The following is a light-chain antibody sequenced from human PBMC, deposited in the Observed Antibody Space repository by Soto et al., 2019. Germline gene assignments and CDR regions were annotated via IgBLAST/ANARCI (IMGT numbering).Light chain of an antibody. J-gene: IGKJ1*01. CDR2: AAS. CDR1: QDIRNE. CDR3: LQDYNYPRT. V-gene: IGKV1-6*01. Sequence: AIQMTQSPSSLSASVGDRVTITCRASQDIRNELGWYQQRPGKAPKLLIYAASTLQSGVPSRFSASGSGTDFTLTISSLPPEDFATYYCLQDYNYPRTFGPGTKVEIK.